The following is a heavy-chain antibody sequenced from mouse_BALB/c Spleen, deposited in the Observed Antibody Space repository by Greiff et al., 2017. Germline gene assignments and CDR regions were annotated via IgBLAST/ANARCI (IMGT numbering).Heavy chain of an antibody. CDR2: IWSDGST. J-gene: IGHJ4*01. CDR1: GFSLTSYG. CDR3: ARQDGNYRYAMDY. V-gene: IGHV2-6-2*01. Sequence: VQGVESGPDLVAPSQSLSITYTVSGFSLTSYGVHWVRQPPGKGLEWLVVIWSDGSTTYNSALKSRLSISKDNSKSQVFLKMNSLQTDDTAMYYCARQDGNYRYAMDYWGQGTSVTVSS. D-gene: IGHD2-1*01.